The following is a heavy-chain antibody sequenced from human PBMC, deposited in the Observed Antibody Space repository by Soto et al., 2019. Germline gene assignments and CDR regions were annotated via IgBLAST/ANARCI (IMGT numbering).Heavy chain of an antibody. V-gene: IGHV5-51*01. CDR3: ARDHSLPLNTYSYDSPGMDV. CDR2: IYPGDSDT. Sequence: PGESLKISCKGSGYSFTSYWIGWVRQMPGKGLEWMGIIYPGDSDTRYSPSFQGQVTISADKSISTAYLQWSRLRSDDTAVYYCARDHSLPLNTYSYDSPGMDVWGQGTTVTVSS. D-gene: IGHD3-22*01. J-gene: IGHJ6*02. CDR1: GYSFTSYW.